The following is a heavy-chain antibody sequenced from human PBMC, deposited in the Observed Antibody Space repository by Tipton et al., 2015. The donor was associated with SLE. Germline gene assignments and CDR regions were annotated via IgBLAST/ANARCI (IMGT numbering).Heavy chain of an antibody. CDR1: GFILSDYA. CDR2: LSYDGNNK. D-gene: IGHD1-26*01. CDR3: ARDVVVGAAFRFYCTDV. J-gene: IGHJ6*03. Sequence: SGFILSDYAMHWIRQAPGKGLEWVAVLSYDGNNKNYADSVRGRFTISIDNSKNTVYLQMDSLTTEDTAVYFCARDVVVGAAFRFYCTDVWGKGTTVTVS. V-gene: IGHV3-30*19.